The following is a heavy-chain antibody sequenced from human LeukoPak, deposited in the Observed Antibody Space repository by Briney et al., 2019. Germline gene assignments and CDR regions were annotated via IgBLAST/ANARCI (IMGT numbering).Heavy chain of an antibody. Sequence: GGSLRLSCAASGLTVSSNYMTWVRQAPGKGLEWVSVIHTGGDTYYPDSVQGRFTISRDSSKNTLHLQMNSLKTEDTAVYYCTPSGYYYYMDVWGKGTTVTISS. J-gene: IGHJ6*03. CDR2: IHTGGDT. CDR3: TPSGYYYYMDV. CDR1: GLTVSSNY. V-gene: IGHV3-53*01.